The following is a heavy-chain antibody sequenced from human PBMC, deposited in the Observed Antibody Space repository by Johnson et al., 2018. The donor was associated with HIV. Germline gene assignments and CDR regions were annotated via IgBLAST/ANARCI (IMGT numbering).Heavy chain of an antibody. CDR3: AAAEYDAFDS. D-gene: IGHD6-6*01. CDR2: IRYDGSNK. J-gene: IGHJ3*02. V-gene: IGHV3-30*02. CDR1: GFTFSSYA. Sequence: VQLVESGGGVVQPGRSLRLSCAASGFTFSSYAMHWVRPAPGKGLAWVAFIRYDGSNKYYADSVKGRFTISRDNSKNTLYLQMNSLRAEETAVYYCAAAEYDAFDSWGQGTMVTVSS.